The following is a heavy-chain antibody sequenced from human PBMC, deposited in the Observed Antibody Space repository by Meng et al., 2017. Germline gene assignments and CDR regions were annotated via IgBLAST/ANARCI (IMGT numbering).Heavy chain of an antibody. Sequence: GGSLRLSCKGSGYSFTSYWIGWVRQMPGKGLEWMGIIYPGDSDTRYSPSFQGQVTISADKSISTAYLQWSSLKASDTAMYYCARHSGYSGSYSDYWGQGTLVTGSS. CDR2: IYPGDSDT. J-gene: IGHJ4*02. V-gene: IGHV5-51*01. D-gene: IGHD1-26*01. CDR3: ARHSGYSGSYSDY. CDR1: GYSFTSYW.